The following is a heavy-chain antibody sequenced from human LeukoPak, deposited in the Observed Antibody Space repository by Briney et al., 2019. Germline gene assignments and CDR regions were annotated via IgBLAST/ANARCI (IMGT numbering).Heavy chain of an antibody. CDR3: ARGAATGPTLGLDY. CDR2: IYTGGSP. J-gene: IGHJ4*02. CDR1: GFTVTSNY. Sequence: PGGSLRLSCVASGFTVTSNYVTWVRQAPGKGLEWVSVIYTGGSPYYADSVKGRFAISRDISKNTVYLQMYSLRAEDTAVYYCARGAATGPTLGLDYWGQGTLVTVSS. V-gene: IGHV3-53*01. D-gene: IGHD6-13*01.